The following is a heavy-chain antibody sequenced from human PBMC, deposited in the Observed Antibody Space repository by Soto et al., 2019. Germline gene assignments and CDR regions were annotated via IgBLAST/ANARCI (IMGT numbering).Heavy chain of an antibody. Sequence: PGGSLRLSCAASGFIFSSYGMSWVRLPPGQGLEWVSFISTSGADTSYAESVKGRFTVSRDNSKNTMYLQMNSLTAEDTALYYCATLERGIGNYLRHWGQGTLGTGSS. CDR3: ATLERGIGNYLRH. CDR1: GFIFSSYG. D-gene: IGHD3-22*01. CDR2: ISTSGADT. V-gene: IGHV3-23*01. J-gene: IGHJ4*02.